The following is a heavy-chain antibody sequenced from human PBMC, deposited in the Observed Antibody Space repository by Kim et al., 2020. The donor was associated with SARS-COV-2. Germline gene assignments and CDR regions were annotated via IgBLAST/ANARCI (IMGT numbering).Heavy chain of an antibody. J-gene: IGHJ4*02. V-gene: IGHV3-15*01. D-gene: IGHD2-21*02. Sequence: GGSLRLSCAASGFTFKDAYMSWVRQSPGKGLEWIGRIRNTRRSGETNYAYPVRGRFTISRDDTRNTLFMHMNRLKIEDTAVYYCTTDGGADCGGDCYEGYWGQGTLVTVSS. CDR2: IRNTRRSGET. CDR1: GFTFKDAY. CDR3: TTDGGADCGGDCYEGY.